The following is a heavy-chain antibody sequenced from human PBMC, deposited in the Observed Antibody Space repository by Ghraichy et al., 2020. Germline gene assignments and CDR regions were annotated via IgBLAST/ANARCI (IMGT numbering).Heavy chain of an antibody. CDR3: AREPTNWNEPPE. Sequence: GGSLRLSCAASGFTVSSNYMSWVRQAPGKGLEWVSVIYSGGSTYYADSVKGRFTISRDNSKNTLYLQMNSLRAEDTAVYYCAREPTNWNEPPEWGQGTLVTVSS. V-gene: IGHV3-53*01. D-gene: IGHD1-20*01. CDR1: GFTVSSNY. CDR2: IYSGGST. J-gene: IGHJ4*02.